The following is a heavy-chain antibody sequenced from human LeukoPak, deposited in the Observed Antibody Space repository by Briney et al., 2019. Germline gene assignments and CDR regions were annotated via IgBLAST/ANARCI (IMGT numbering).Heavy chain of an antibody. V-gene: IGHV1-18*01. CDR1: GYTFTSYG. CDR3: ASLSEYCSAGSCYLGWFDP. D-gene: IGHD2-15*01. CDR2: ISTYNGNT. J-gene: IGHJ5*02. Sequence: ASVKVSCKAAGYTFTSYGINWVRQAPGQGLEWMGWISTYNGNTHYAQKLQGRVTMTTDTATSTAYMELRSLRSDDTAVYYCASLSEYCSAGSCYLGWFDPWGQGTLVTVSS.